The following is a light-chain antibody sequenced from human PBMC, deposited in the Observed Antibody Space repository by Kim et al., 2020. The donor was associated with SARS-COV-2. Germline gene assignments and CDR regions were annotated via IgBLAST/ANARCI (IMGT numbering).Light chain of an antibody. CDR2: QDT. Sequence: SYELTQPPSVSVSPGQTATISCSGDNLGDKYVCWYQQKPGQSPVLVIYQDTKRPSGIPERFSGSSSGNTATLTISGTQTLDEADYYCQAWDSTTVFGTGTKVTVL. J-gene: IGLJ1*01. CDR3: QAWDSTTV. CDR1: NLGDKY. V-gene: IGLV3-1*01.